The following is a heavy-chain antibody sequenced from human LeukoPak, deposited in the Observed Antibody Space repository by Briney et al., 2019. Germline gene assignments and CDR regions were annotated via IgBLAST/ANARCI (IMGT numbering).Heavy chain of an antibody. Sequence: GASMKVSCKASGYMFTTYIMNWVRQAPGQGLEWMGWINTNSGSPTYAQGFTGRFVFSLDTSVSTAYLQISSLRPEDTALYYCARAPFNYYYGMDVWGQGTTVTVSS. CDR3: ARAPFNYYYGMDV. J-gene: IGHJ6*02. CDR1: GYMFTTYI. CDR2: INTNSGSP. V-gene: IGHV7-4-1*02.